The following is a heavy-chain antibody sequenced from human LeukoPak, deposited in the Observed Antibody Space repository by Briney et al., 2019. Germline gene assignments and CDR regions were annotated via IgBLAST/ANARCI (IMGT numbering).Heavy chain of an antibody. Sequence: GASVKVSCQVSGNSLSETSIHWVRQAPGQWLEWMGGFDPEDGEPIFAQRFQGRFSMTEDTSADTAYMELRSLRSDDTAVYYCARDSPASLFVVVTATENYFDYWGQGTLVTVSS. V-gene: IGHV1-24*01. J-gene: IGHJ4*02. CDR3: ARDSPASLFVVVTATENYFDY. CDR1: GNSLSETS. CDR2: FDPEDGEP. D-gene: IGHD2-21*02.